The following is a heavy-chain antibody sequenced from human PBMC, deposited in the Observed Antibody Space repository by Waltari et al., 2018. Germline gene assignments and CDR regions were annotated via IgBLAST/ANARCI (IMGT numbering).Heavy chain of an antibody. V-gene: IGHV3-23*01. CDR1: GFTFSTYV. Sequence: EVQLLESGGGLVQPGGSLRLACAASGFTFSTYVMNWVRQAPGKGFEGVSSISDAGGIINYADSVKGRFTISRDNSKNTLYLQMNSLRVDDTAVYYCARGSGVDSWGQGTLVTISS. CDR3: ARGSGVDS. D-gene: IGHD7-27*01. J-gene: IGHJ4*02. CDR2: ISDAGGII.